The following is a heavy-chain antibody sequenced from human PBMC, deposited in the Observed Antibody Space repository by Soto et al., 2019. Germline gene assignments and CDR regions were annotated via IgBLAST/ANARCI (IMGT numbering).Heavy chain of an antibody. CDR3: AHRPESYYYYGMDV. CDR2: IYWDDDK. CDR1: GFSLSTSGVG. J-gene: IGHJ6*02. Sequence: QITLKESGPTLVKTTQTLTLTCTFSGFSLSTSGVGVGWIRQPPGKALEWLALIYWDDDKRYSPSLKNRLTITKDTSKNQVTLTMTNMDPVDTATYSCAHRPESYYYYGMDVWGQGTTVTVSS. V-gene: IGHV2-5*02.